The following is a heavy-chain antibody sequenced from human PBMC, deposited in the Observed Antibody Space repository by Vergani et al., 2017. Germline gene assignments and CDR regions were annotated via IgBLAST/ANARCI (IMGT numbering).Heavy chain of an antibody. J-gene: IGHJ4*02. CDR2: IRHDGIT. Sequence: QAQLQQWGAGLLKPSETLSLTCAIYGGSFNDYWWTWIRQPPGQGLEWIGEIRHDGITHYSPSLKRRVTISIDTSTHQFSLNLRSVTAADTAVYYCAREGYCTNGVCFTLFDVWGQGALVTVSS. CDR1: GGSFNDYW. D-gene: IGHD2-8*01. CDR3: AREGYCTNGVCFTLFDV. V-gene: IGHV4-34*01.